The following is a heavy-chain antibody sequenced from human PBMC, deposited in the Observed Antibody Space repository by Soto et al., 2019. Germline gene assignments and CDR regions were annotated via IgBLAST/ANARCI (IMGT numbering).Heavy chain of an antibody. CDR3: AEDSHQTEIGGRLDD. D-gene: IGHD1-26*01. CDR2: ISHDGSAK. V-gene: IGHV3-30*18. CDR1: GFTFSNYG. J-gene: IGHJ4*02. Sequence: QVQLVESGGGVVQPGRSLRLSCAASGFTFSNYGMHWVRQAPGKGLEWVSFISHDGSAKYYADSVRGRFTISRDNSKNTMYLQINSLRAEGTAVYYCAEDSHQTEIGGRLDDWGQGTLVIVSS.